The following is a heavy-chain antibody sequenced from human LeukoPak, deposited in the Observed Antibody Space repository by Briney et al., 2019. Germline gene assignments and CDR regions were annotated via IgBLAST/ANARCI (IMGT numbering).Heavy chain of an antibody. CDR2: TYYRSKWYN. V-gene: IGHV6-1*01. CDR3: ASSTPEPGSTAAMSPFDP. CDR1: GDSVSSNSAA. J-gene: IGHJ5*02. D-gene: IGHD2-2*01. Sequence: SQTLSLTCAISGDSVSSNSAAWNWIRQSPSRGLEWLGRTYYRSKWYNDYAVSVKSRITINPDTSKNQFSLQLNSVTPEDTAVYYCASSTPEPGSTAAMSPFDPWGQGTLVTVSS.